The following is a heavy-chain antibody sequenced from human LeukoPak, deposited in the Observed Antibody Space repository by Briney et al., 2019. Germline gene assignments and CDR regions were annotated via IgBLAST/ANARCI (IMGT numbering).Heavy chain of an antibody. CDR1: GGSFSGFY. CDR3: AREWGYRANYFDY. V-gene: IGHV4-34*01. CDR2: INHSGST. D-gene: IGHD1-26*01. J-gene: IGHJ4*02. Sequence: SETLSLTCAVYGGSFSGFYWSWIRQPPGKGLEWIGEINHSGSTNYNPSLKSRVTISVDTSKNQFSLKLSSVTAADTAVYYCAREWGYRANYFDYWGQGTLVTVSS.